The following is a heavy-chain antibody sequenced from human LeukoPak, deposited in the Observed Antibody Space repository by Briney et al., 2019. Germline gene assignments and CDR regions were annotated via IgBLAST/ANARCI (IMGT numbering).Heavy chain of an antibody. CDR2: IYYSGST. CDR1: GGSISSYY. D-gene: IGHD5-12*01. J-gene: IGHJ3*02. CDR3: ARHQEDIVADAFDI. V-gene: IGHV4-59*08. Sequence: PSETLSLTCTVSGGSISSYYWSWIRQPPGKGLEWIGYIYYSGSTNYNPSLKSRVTISVDTSKNQFSLKLSSVTAADTAVYYCARHQEDIVADAFDIWGQGTMVTVSS.